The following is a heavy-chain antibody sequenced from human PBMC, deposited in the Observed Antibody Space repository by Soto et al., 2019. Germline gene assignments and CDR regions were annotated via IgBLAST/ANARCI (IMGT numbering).Heavy chain of an antibody. D-gene: IGHD3-10*01. CDR1: GFTFSSNA. CDR2: ISGSGGTP. J-gene: IGHJ4*02. CDR3: AKQRAGFGSGSDTYYFDY. Sequence: EVQLLESGGGLVQPGGSLRISCIGSGFTFSSNAMSWVRQAPGKGLEWVSAISGSGGTPYYADSVKGRFAVSRDNSNNTLYLQMNSLRAEDTAVYYCAKQRAGFGSGSDTYYFDYWGQGTLVTVSS. V-gene: IGHV3-23*01.